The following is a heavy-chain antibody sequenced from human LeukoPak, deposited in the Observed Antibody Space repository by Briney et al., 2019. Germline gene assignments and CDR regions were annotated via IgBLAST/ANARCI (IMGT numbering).Heavy chain of an antibody. Sequence: SETLSLTCTVSGGSISSYYWSWLRQPPGKGLEWIGYIYYSGSTNYNPSLKSRVTISVDTSKNQFSLKLSSVTAADTAVYYCARGDIEALDYWGQGTLVTVSS. CDR2: IYYSGST. CDR1: GGSISSYY. CDR3: ARGDIEALDY. V-gene: IGHV4-59*12. J-gene: IGHJ4*02.